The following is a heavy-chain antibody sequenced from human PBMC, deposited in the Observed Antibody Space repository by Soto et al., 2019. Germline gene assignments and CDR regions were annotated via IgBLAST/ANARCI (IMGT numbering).Heavy chain of an antibody. CDR3: ARGVEYSSSSQSPYMDV. CDR1: GYTFTSYY. J-gene: IGHJ6*03. D-gene: IGHD6-6*01. Sequence: ASVKVSCKASGYTFTSYYMHWARQAPGQGLEWMGIINPSGGSTSYAQKFQGRVTMTRDTSTSTVYMELSSLRSEDTAVYYCARGVEYSSSSQSPYMDVWGKGTTVTVSS. CDR2: INPSGGST. V-gene: IGHV1-46*03.